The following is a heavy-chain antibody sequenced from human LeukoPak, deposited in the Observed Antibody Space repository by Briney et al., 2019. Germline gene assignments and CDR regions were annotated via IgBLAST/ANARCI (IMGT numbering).Heavy chain of an antibody. Sequence: SQTLSLTCTVSGGSINSYYWSWIRQPPGKGLEWIGSIYYSGSTNYNPSLKSRVTISVDTSKNQFSLRLSSVTAADTAVYYCARGRYSSSWYLDYWGQGALVTVSS. V-gene: IGHV4-59*01. CDR3: ARGRYSSSWYLDY. D-gene: IGHD6-13*01. CDR1: GGSINSYY. CDR2: IYYSGST. J-gene: IGHJ4*02.